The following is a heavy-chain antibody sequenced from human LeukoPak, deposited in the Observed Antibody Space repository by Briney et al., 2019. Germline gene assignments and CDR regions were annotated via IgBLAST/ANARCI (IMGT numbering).Heavy chain of an antibody. V-gene: IGHV3-30-3*01. CDR2: ISYDGSNK. CDR3: ARERPPRALDAFDI. J-gene: IGHJ3*02. Sequence: PGRSLRLSCAASGFTFSSYAMHWVRQAPGKGLEWVAVISYDGSNKYYADSVKGRFTISRDNSKNTLYLQMNSLRAEDTAVYYCARERPPRALDAFDIWGQGTMVTVSS. CDR1: GFTFSSYA.